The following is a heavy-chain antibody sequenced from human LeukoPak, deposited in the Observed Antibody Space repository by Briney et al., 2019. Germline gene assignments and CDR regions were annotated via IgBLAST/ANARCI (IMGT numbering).Heavy chain of an antibody. Sequence: ASVKVSCKVSGYTLTELSMTWVRQAPGKGLEWMGGFDPEDGETIYAQKFQGRVTMTEDTSTDTAYMELSSLRSEDTAVYYCAPATYYYDSSAAFDIWGQGTMVTVSS. CDR2: FDPEDGET. CDR3: APATYYYDSSAAFDI. CDR1: GYTLTELS. D-gene: IGHD3-22*01. J-gene: IGHJ3*02. V-gene: IGHV1-24*01.